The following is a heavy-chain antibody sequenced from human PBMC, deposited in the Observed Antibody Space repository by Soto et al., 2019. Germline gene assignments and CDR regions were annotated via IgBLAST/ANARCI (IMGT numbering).Heavy chain of an antibody. J-gene: IGHJ1*01. CDR2: IWYDGSNK. V-gene: IGHV3-33*01. D-gene: IGHD3-3*01. CDR3: ARDLFGVTNPLD. Sequence: XGSLRLSCAASGFTFSSYGMHWVRQAPGKGLEWVAVIWYDGSNKYYADSVKGRFTISRDNSKNTLYLQMNSLRAEDTAVYYCARDLFGVTNPLDWGQGTLVTVSS. CDR1: GFTFSSYG.